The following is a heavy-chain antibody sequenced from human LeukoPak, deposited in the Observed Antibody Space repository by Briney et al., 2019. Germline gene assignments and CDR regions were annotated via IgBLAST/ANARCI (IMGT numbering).Heavy chain of an antibody. Sequence: GASVKVSCKASGYSFNNYGISWVRQAPGQGLEWMGWINIYHNHTNYAQKLQGRVTMATDTSTNTAYMVLRSLRTDDTAVYYCARDIWFGDFANAFDIWGQGTMVTVSS. V-gene: IGHV1-18*01. CDR2: INIYHNHT. CDR3: ARDIWFGDFANAFDI. D-gene: IGHD3-10*01. CDR1: GYSFNNYG. J-gene: IGHJ3*02.